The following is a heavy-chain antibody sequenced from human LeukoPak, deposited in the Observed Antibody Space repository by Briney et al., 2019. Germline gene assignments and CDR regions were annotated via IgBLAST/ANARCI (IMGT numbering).Heavy chain of an antibody. CDR1: GYTFTSYG. CDR3: ARDLGYCSSNSCRIDY. Sequence: ASVKVSCKASGYTFTSYGISWVRQAPGQGLEWMGWISAYIGNINYAQKLQGRVTMTTDTSTSTAYMELRSLRSDDTAVYYCARDLGYCSSNSCRIDYWGQGTLVTVSS. CDR2: ISAYIGNI. D-gene: IGHD2-2*01. V-gene: IGHV1-18*01. J-gene: IGHJ4*02.